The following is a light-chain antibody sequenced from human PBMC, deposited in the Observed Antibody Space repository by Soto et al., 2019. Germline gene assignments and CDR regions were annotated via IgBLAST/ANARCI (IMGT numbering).Light chain of an antibody. CDR1: QDINKN. CDR2: DAS. CDR3: QQYESLTLT. J-gene: IGKJ5*01. V-gene: IGKV1-33*01. Sequence: DIQFTQSPSSLSASVGDRATLSCQASQDINKNLIWYRQEPGQAPNLLIYDASNLERGVPSRFSGSGSGTDCTFTISRLEPEDFATYYCQQYESLTLTFGQGTRLEIK.